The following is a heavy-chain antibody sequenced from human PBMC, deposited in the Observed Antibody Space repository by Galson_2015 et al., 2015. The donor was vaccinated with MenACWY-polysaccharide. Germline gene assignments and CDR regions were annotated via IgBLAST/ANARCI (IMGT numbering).Heavy chain of an antibody. J-gene: IGHJ3*02. CDR3: VRDRELYI. CDR1: GFTFTSNW. V-gene: IGHV3-74*01. D-gene: IGHD3-10*01. CDR2: INSDGSIT. Sequence: SLRLSCAASGFTFTSNWMHWVRQAPGKGLVWVSRINSDGSITSYADSVKGRFTISRDNAKKMLYLQMNSLGDEDTAVYYCVRDRELYIWGQGTMVTVSS.